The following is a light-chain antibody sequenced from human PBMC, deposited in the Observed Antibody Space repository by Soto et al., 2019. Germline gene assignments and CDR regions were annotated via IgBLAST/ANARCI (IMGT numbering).Light chain of an antibody. V-gene: IGKV1-39*01. CDR3: QQGYSNPIT. J-gene: IGKJ5*01. CDR1: QSISGY. Sequence: DIQLTQSPSSLSVSIGDRVTIICRASQSISGYLNWYQQKPGKAPKPLIYAASSLQSGDPSRFSGSESGTDFTLTITSLQPEDFATYYCQQGYSNPITFGQGTRLEIK. CDR2: AAS.